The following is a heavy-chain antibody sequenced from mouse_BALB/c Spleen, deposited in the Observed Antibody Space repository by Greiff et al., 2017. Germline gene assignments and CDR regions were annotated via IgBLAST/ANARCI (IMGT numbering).Heavy chain of an antibody. CDR2: ISNGGGST. CDR1: GFTFSSYT. D-gene: IGHD1-1*01. V-gene: IGHV5-12-2*01. Sequence: EVHLVESGGGLVQPGGSLKLSCAASGFTFSSYTMSWVRQTPEKRLEWVAYISNGGGSTYYPDTVKGRFTISRDNAKNTLYLQMSSLKSEDTAMYYCARGDYGFDYWGQGTTLTVSS. CDR3: ARGDYGFDY. J-gene: IGHJ2*01.